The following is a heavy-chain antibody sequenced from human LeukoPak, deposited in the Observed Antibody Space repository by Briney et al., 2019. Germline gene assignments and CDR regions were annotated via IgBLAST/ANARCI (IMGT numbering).Heavy chain of an antibody. CDR3: ARVSSAAFDI. Sequence: GGSLRLSCAASGFTFSSYWMHWVRQAPGEGLVWVSGINIDGSDTNYADSVKGRFTISRDNAKNTLYPQMSSLRAEDTAVYYCARVSSAAFDIWGQGTMVTVSS. CDR2: INIDGSDT. J-gene: IGHJ3*02. V-gene: IGHV3-74*01. CDR1: GFTFSSYW.